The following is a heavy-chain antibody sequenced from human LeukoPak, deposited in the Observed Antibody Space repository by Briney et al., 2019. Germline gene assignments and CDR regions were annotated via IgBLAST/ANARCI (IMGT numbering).Heavy chain of an antibody. J-gene: IGHJ4*02. CDR3: ARPSFRTGSYFDH. CDR1: GFTFSNYW. V-gene: IGHV3-74*01. Sequence: PGGSLRLSCAASGFTFSNYWMHWVRQAPGKGLVWVSRINSDGINTSYADSVKGRFTISRDNTKTSLYLQMNSLRVEDTAVYYCARPSFRTGSYFDHWGQGTLVTVSS. D-gene: IGHD3/OR15-3a*01. CDR2: INSDGINT.